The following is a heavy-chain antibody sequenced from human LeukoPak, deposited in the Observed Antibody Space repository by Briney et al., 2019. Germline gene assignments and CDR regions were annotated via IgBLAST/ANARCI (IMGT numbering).Heavy chain of an antibody. V-gene: IGHV5-51*01. CDR1: GYSFTNYW. D-gene: IGHD1-1*01. Sequence: GESLKISCKASGYSFTNYWIAWVRRMPGKGLEWMGIIYPGDSDTRYFPSLQGQVTISADKSISTAYLEWSSLKASDSAIYYCAGLGTTAITTRFDYWGQGTLVTVSS. CDR3: AGLGTTAITTRFDY. J-gene: IGHJ4*02. CDR2: IYPGDSDT.